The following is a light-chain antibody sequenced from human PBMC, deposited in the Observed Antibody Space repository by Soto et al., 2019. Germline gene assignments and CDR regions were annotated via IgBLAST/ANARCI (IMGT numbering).Light chain of an antibody. V-gene: IGKV3-20*01. Sequence: EIVLTQSPATLSLSPGERGTLSCRASESVTNYLALYQQKPGQAPRILVYDVSNRATGTQARFSGSGSGMEFTLTISSLEPEDFAVYYCQQYGSSRTCGQGTKVDIK. CDR2: DVS. CDR1: ESVTNY. CDR3: QQYGSSRT. J-gene: IGKJ1*01.